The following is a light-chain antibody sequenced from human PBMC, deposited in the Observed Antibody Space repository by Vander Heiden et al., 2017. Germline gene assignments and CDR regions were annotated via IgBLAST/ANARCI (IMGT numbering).Light chain of an antibody. J-gene: IGKJ5*01. CDR2: AAS. Sequence: AIRMTQSPSSFSASTGDRVTITCRASQGISSYLAWYQQKPGKAPKLLIYAASTLQSGVPSRFSGSGSGTDFTLTISCLQSEDFATYYCQQYDSYPITFGPGTRLEIK. CDR1: QGISSY. V-gene: IGKV1-8*01. CDR3: QQYDSYPIT.